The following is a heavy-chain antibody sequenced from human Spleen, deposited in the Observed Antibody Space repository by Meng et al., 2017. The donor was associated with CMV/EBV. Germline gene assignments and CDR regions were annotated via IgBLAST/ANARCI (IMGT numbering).Heavy chain of an antibody. Sequence: ASVKVSCKASGYTFSSYGISWVRQAPGQGLEWMGWISAYSGNTNYAQKLQGRVTMTTDTSTSTAYMEMRSLRSDDTAVYYCARDRKKRTHYDICSGYYLDYWGQGTLVTVSS. V-gene: IGHV1-18*01. J-gene: IGHJ4*02. CDR2: ISAYSGNT. CDR1: GYTFSSYG. CDR3: ARDRKKRTHYDICSGYYLDY. D-gene: IGHD3-3*01.